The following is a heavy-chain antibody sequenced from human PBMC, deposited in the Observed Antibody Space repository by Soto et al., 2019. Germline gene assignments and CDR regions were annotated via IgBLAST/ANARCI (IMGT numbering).Heavy chain of an antibody. D-gene: IGHD6-13*01. V-gene: IGHV1-3*01. CDR1: GYTFTSYA. CDR3: ASAWGAAAGMGFDP. CDR2: INAGNGNT. J-gene: IGHJ5*02. Sequence: QVQLVQSGAEVKKPGASVKVSCKASGYTFTSYAMHWVRQAPGQRLEWMGWINAGNGNTKYSQKFQGRVTITRDTSASTAYMALSSLRSEDTAVYYCASAWGAAAGMGFDPWGQGTLVTVSS.